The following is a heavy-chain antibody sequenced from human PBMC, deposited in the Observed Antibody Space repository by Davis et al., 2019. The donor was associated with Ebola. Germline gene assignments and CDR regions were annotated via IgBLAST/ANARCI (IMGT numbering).Heavy chain of an antibody. CDR2: INWNGGNI. V-gene: IGHV3-20*04. J-gene: IGHJ4*02. CDR1: GFIFDNYA. Sequence: GESLKISCAASGFIFDNYAMSWVRQAPGEGLEWICGINWNGGNIGYADSVKGRFTISRDNAKSSLYLQMNSLRAEDTAVYYCARDHGVVGATELVDYWGQGTLVTVSS. CDR3: ARDHGVVGATELVDY. D-gene: IGHD1-26*01.